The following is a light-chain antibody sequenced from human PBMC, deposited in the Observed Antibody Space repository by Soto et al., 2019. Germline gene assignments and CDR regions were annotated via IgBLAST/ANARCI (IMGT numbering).Light chain of an antibody. CDR1: QSVSSN. CDR3: QQYKNWPPLT. Sequence: EIMMTQSPATLSVSPGERATLSCRASQSVSSNLAWYQQKPGQAPRLLIYGAFTRATGIPARFSGSGSGTEFTLPISSLQSEDFAIYYCQQYKNWPPLTFGGGTRVEIK. V-gene: IGKV3-15*01. CDR2: GAF. J-gene: IGKJ4*01.